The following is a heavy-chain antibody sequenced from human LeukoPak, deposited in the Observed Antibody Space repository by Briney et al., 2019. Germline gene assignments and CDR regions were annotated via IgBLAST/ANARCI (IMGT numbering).Heavy chain of an antibody. D-gene: IGHD3-16*01. CDR2: IYHSGST. J-gene: IGHJ3*02. Sequence: PSGTLSLTCAVSGGSGGSISSSNYWSRVRQPPGKGLEWIGEIYHSGSTNYNPSLKSRVTISVDKSKNQFSLKLSSVTAADTAVYYCARRGVMITFGGVKEDAFDIWGQGTMVTVSS. CDR3: ARRGVMITFGGVKEDAFDI. V-gene: IGHV4-4*02. CDR1: GGSGGSISSSNY.